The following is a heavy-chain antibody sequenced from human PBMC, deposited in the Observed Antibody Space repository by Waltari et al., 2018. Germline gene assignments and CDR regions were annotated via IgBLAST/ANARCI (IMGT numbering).Heavy chain of an antibody. J-gene: IGHJ4*02. V-gene: IGHV3-20*01. Sequence: EVQLVESGGGVVRPGGSLRLSCAASGFTFDDYGMSWVRQVTGKGLEWVAGLNWNGATTRYAESVRGRFTISRDNGKNSLYLNMNSLRAEDTALYHCAKTKYSRTYYFDSWGLGTLVTVSS. CDR1: GFTFDDYG. CDR2: LNWNGATT. CDR3: AKTKYSRTYYFDS. D-gene: IGHD1-26*01.